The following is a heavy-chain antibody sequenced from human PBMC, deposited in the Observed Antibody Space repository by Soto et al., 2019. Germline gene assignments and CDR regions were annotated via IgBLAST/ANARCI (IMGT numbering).Heavy chain of an antibody. CDR1: GFTFSNAW. Sequence: GGSLRLSCTASGFTFSNAWMSWVRQAPGKGLEWVGRIKSKTDGGTTDYAAPVKGRFTISRDDSKNTLYLQMNSLKTEDTAVYYCTIGKQRGTYYYFDYWGKGTLVPVSS. J-gene: IGHJ4*02. D-gene: IGHD6-25*01. CDR2: IKSKTDGGTT. CDR3: TIGKQRGTYYYFDY. V-gene: IGHV3-15*01.